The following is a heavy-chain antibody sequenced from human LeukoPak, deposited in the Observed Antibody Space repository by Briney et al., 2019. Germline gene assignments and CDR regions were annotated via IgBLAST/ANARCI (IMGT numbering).Heavy chain of an antibody. CDR1: GYTFSSYG. CDR3: ARLLDYGSGSYYNSDY. D-gene: IGHD3-10*01. Sequence: ASVKVSCKASGYTFSSYGIGWVRQAPGQGFEWMGWIIAYSGNTGYAQKFQGRVTMTRNTSISTAYMELSSLRSEDTAVYYCARLLDYGSGSYYNSDYWGQGTLVTVSS. J-gene: IGHJ4*02. V-gene: IGHV1-8*02. CDR2: IIAYSGNT.